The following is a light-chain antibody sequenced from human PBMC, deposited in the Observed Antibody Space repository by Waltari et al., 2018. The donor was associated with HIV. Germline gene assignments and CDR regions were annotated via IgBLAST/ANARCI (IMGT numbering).Light chain of an antibody. V-gene: IGKV1-39*01. Sequence: DIQMTQSPSSLSAFVGDRVTITCRASQSIGTYVNWYQQRPGEAPNLLIFAASTLQSGVPSRFSGSGSGTDFTLTISSLQPEDFATYYCQQSHSSPITFGQGTRLE. J-gene: IGKJ5*01. CDR3: QQSHSSPIT. CDR2: AAS. CDR1: QSIGTY.